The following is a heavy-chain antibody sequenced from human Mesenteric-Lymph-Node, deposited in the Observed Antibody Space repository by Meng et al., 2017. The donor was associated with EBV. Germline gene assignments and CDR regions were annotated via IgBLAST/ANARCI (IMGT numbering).Heavy chain of an antibody. V-gene: IGHV3-74*01. CDR1: GITFSYYW. CDR3: ASDRWEREGWFDR. J-gene: IGHJ5*02. Sequence: GLLVDAGGGLVHPGGSLRLSCAASGITFSYYWMHWVRQAPGKGLVWVSRINTYGSSTSYADSVQGRFTISRDNAKGTLYLQMNSLRAEDTAVYYCASDRWEREGWFDRWGPGTLVTVSS. D-gene: IGHD1-26*01. CDR2: INTYGSST.